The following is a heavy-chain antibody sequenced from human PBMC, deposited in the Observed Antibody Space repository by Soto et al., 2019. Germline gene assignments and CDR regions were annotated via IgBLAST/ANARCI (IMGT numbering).Heavy chain of an antibody. Sequence: GESLKISCTASGFTFGDYAMSWFRQAPGKGLEWVGFIRSKAYGGTTEYAASVKGRFTISRDDSKSIAYLQMNSLKTEDTAVYYCTRDRAPLATGDYWGQGTLVTVSS. CDR3: TRDRAPLATGDY. J-gene: IGHJ4*02. CDR2: IRSKAYGGTT. D-gene: IGHD3-10*01. V-gene: IGHV3-49*03. CDR1: GFTFGDYA.